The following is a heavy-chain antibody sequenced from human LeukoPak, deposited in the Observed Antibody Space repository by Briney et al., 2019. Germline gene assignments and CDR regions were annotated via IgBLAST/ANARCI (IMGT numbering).Heavy chain of an antibody. J-gene: IGHJ4*02. CDR2: ISSSSSSI. CDR3: ARGSGDYLPPDLDY. V-gene: IGHV3-21*01. D-gene: IGHD4-17*01. CDR1: GFTFSSYN. Sequence: GGSLRLSCAASGFTFSSYNMNWVRQAPGKGLEWVSFISSSSSSIYYADSVKGRFTISRDNAKKSLYLHMNSLRAEDTAVYYCARGSGDYLPPDLDYWGQGTRVTVSS.